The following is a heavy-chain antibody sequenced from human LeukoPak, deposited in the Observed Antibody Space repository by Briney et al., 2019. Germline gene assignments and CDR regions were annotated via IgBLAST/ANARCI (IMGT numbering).Heavy chain of an antibody. J-gene: IGHJ6*03. CDR3: ARDLDGVSIYYMDV. D-gene: IGHD3-3*01. CDR1: GFTFSTFA. V-gene: IGHV3-30*01. Sequence: GGSLRLSCAASGFTFSTFAMDWVRQAPGKGLEWVALISHYGDNKYYADSVKSRFTISRDNSKNTLYLQMNSLRAEDTAVYYCARDLDGVSIYYMDVWGKGTTVTVSS. CDR2: ISHYGDNK.